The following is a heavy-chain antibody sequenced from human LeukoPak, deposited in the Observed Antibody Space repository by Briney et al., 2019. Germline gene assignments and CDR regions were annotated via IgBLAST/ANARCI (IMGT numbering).Heavy chain of an antibody. CDR3: ARARNIAVAGGGGFDY. V-gene: IGHV1-2*02. CDR1: GYTFTGYY. CDR2: INPNSGGT. J-gene: IGHJ4*02. D-gene: IGHD6-19*01. Sequence: ASVKVSCKASGYTFTGYYMHWVRQAPGQGLEWMGWINPNSGGTNYAQKFQGRVTMTRDTSISTAYMELSRLRADDTAVYYCARARNIAVAGGGGFDYWGQGTLVTVSS.